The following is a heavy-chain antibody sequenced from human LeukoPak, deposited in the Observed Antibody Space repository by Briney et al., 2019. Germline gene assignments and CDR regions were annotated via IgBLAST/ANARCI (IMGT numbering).Heavy chain of an antibody. J-gene: IGHJ4*02. CDR2: IYYGGST. Sequence: SETLSLTCTVSNGSISSYYWSWIRQPPGKGLEWIGYIYYGGSTNYNPSLKSRVTISVDTSKNQFSLKLSSVTAADTAVYYCASNGYNRYSAFDYWGQGTLVTVSS. D-gene: IGHD5-24*01. CDR1: NGSISSYY. CDR3: ASNGYNRYSAFDY. V-gene: IGHV4-59*01.